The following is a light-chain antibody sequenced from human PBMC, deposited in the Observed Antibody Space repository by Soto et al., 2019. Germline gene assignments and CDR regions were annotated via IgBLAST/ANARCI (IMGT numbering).Light chain of an antibody. CDR1: QSISSW. CDR3: QQYTGYSRT. CDR2: RAS. V-gene: IGKV1-5*03. J-gene: IGKJ1*01. Sequence: DIQMTQSPSTVSASVGDRVTITCRASQSISSWLAWYQQKPGKAPKVLIYRASSLESGVPSRFSGSGSGTEFTLTISSLQPDDFATYYCQQYTGYSRTFGQGTKVEIK.